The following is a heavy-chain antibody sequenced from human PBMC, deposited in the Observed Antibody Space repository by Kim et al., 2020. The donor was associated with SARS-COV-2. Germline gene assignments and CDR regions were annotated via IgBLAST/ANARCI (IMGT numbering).Heavy chain of an antibody. J-gene: IGHJ6*02. CDR1: GYSFTSYW. V-gene: IGHV5-10-1*01. CDR2: IDPSDSYT. CDR3: ARREAAAGYYYYYGMDV. Sequence: GESLKISCKGSGYSFTSYWISWVRQMPGKGLEWMGRIDPSDSYTNYSPSFQGHVTISADKSISTAYLQWSSLKASDTAMYYCARREAAAGYYYYYGMDVWGQGTTVTVSS. D-gene: IGHD6-13*01.